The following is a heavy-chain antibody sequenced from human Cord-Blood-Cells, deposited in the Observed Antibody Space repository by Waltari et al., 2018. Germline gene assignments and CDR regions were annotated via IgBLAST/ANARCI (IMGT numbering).Heavy chain of an antibody. CDR2: ISISGSTI. V-gene: IGHV3-48*03. D-gene: IGHD4-17*01. Sequence: EVQLVESGGGLVQPGGSLRLSCAASGFTFSSYEMNWVRQAPGKGREWVSYISISGSTIYYADSVKGRFTSSRDNAKNSLYLQMNSLRAEDTAVYYCATDTTVTTNWFDPWGQGTLVTVSS. CDR3: ATDTTVTTNWFDP. CDR1: GFTFSSYE. J-gene: IGHJ5*02.